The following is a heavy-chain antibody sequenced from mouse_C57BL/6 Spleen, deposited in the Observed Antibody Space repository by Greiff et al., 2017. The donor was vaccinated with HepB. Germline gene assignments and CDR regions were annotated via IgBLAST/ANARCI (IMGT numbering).Heavy chain of an antibody. Sequence: EVKLMDSGGGLVQPGGSMKLSCVASGFTFSNYWMNWVRQSPEKGLEWVAQIRLKSDNYATHYAESVKGRFTISRDDSKSSVYLQMNNLRAEDTGIYYCTGLYYYGRGFFDYWGQGTTLTVSS. V-gene: IGHV6-3*01. CDR2: IRLKSDNYAT. J-gene: IGHJ2*01. D-gene: IGHD1-1*01. CDR1: GFTFSNYW. CDR3: TGLYYYGRGFFDY.